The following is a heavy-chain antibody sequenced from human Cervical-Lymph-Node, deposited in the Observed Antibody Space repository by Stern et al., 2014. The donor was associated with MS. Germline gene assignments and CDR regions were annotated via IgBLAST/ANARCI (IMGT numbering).Heavy chain of an antibody. J-gene: IGHJ2*01. CDR3: ARGGSGWTHWYFDL. CDR2: MNPNSGNT. CDR1: AHTVTTYD. Sequence: VQLVQSGAEVRKPGASVKVSCKATAHTVTTYDINWVRQAPGQGLEWMGWMNPNSGNTGYAQKFQGRVTMTRNISISNVYMELSSLRSEDTAVYYCARGGSGWTHWYFDLWGRGTLVTVSS. D-gene: IGHD6-19*01. V-gene: IGHV1-8*01.